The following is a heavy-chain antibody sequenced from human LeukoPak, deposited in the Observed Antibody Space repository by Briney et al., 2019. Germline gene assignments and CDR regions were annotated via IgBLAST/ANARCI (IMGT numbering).Heavy chain of an antibody. Sequence: PSETLSLTSTVSGGSLSSGDYYWSCIRQPPGKGLEWIGYIYYSGSTYYNPSLKSRVTISVDTSKKQFSLKLSSVTAADTAVYYCARVRSITIFGVVIDWNWFDPWGEGTLVTVSS. CDR1: GGSLSSGDYY. CDR2: IYYSGST. V-gene: IGHV4-30-4*08. J-gene: IGHJ5*02. D-gene: IGHD3-3*01. CDR3: ARVRSITIFGVVIDWNWFDP.